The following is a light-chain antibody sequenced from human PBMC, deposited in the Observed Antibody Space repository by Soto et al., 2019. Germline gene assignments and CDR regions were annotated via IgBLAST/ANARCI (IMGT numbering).Light chain of an antibody. Sequence: QSALTQPASVSGSPGQSITISCTGTNTDVGGYNLVSWYQQHPGRAPKPIICEVTERPSGVSNRFSGSKSGNTASLTISGLQPEDEADYYCSSFAGSDNYWVFGGGTKVTVL. V-gene: IGLV2-23*02. CDR2: EVT. J-gene: IGLJ3*02. CDR1: NTDVGGYNL. CDR3: SSFAGSDNYWV.